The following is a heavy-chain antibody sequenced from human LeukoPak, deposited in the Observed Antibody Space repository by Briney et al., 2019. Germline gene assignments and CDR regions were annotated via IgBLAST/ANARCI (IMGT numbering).Heavy chain of an antibody. CDR1: GYTFTSYA. CDR3: ARERSVGATTWLDY. CDR2: INAGNGNT. V-gene: IGHV1-3*01. D-gene: IGHD1-26*01. J-gene: IGHJ4*02. Sequence: GASVKVSCKASGYTFTSYAMHWVRQAPGQRLEWMGWINAGNGNTKYSQKFQGRVTITRDTSASTAYMELSSLRAEDTAVYYCARERSVGATTWLDYWGQGTLVTVSS.